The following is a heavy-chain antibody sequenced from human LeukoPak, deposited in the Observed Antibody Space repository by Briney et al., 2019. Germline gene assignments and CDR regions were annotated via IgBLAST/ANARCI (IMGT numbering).Heavy chain of an antibody. CDR3: ARDQLVRGVIKITYYYGMDL. CDR2: IWYDGSNK. CDR1: GFSFSGYG. D-gene: IGHD3-10*01. V-gene: IGHV3-30*19. Sequence: GGSLRLSCAASGFSFSGYGMHWVRQAPGKGLDWVAVIWYDGSNKNYANSVKGRFTISRDNSKNTLYLQMNSLRPEDTAVYYCARDQLVRGVIKITYYYGMDLWGQGTTVTVSS. J-gene: IGHJ6*02.